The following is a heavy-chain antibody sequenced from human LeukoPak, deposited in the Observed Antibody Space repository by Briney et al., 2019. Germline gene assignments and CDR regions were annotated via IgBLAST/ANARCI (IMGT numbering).Heavy chain of an antibody. D-gene: IGHD5-18*01. CDR3: AVGDAAMVNAFDY. CDR2: IIPIFGTA. Sequence: SVKVSCKASGGTFSSYAISWVRQAPGQGLEWMGGIIPIFGTANYAQKFQGRVTITTDESTSTAYMELSSLRSEDTAVYYCAVGDAAMVNAFDYWGQGTLVTVSS. V-gene: IGHV1-69*05. CDR1: GGTFSSYA. J-gene: IGHJ4*02.